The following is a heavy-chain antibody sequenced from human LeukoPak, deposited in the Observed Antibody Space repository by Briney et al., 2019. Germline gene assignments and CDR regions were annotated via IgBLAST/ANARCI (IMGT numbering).Heavy chain of an antibody. V-gene: IGHV1-2*06. J-gene: IGHJ4*02. CDR3: ARVVGSGYSTGNFDY. Sequence: ASVKVSCKASVDTFTGDYMHWVRQAPGQGLEWRGRINPNSGVTNYAQTFQGRVTMTRDKSISTAYMELSRLRSDDTAVYYCARVVGSGYSTGNFDYWGQGTLVTVSS. CDR2: INPNSGVT. D-gene: IGHD3-22*01. CDR1: VDTFTGDY.